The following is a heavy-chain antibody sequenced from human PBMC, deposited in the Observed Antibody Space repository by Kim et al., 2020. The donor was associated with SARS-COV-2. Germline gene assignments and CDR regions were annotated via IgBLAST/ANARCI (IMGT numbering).Heavy chain of an antibody. CDR2: ICWDGGK. J-gene: IGHJ4*02. CDR1: GFSLSSSEVC. D-gene: IGHD2-8*02. Sequence: SGPTLVNPTQTLTLTCTFSGFSLSSSEVCVAWIRQPPGKALEWLARICWDGGKYYSTPLETRLTTSEDTSKNQVVLTMTNVDPVDTATYYCARDSPGGHGDYWGLGTPVTVSS. CDR3: ARDSPGGHGDY. V-gene: IGHV2-70*11.